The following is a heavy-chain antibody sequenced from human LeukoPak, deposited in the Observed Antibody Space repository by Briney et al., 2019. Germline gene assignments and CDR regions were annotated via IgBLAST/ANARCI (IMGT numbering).Heavy chain of an antibody. V-gene: IGHV3-21*04. Sequence: GGSLRLSCAASGFTFSGYSMNWVRQAPGKGLEWVSSISSSSSNIYYADSVKGRFTISRDNAKNSLYLQMNSLRAEDTALYYCAKGLTYYYDSSGFGDYWGQGTLVTVSS. CDR2: ISSSSSNI. D-gene: IGHD3-22*01. J-gene: IGHJ4*02. CDR3: AKGLTYYYDSSGFGDY. CDR1: GFTFSGYS.